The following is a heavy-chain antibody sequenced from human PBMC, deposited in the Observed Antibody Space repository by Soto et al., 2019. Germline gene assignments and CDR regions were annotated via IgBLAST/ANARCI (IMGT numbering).Heavy chain of an antibody. D-gene: IGHD1-20*01. CDR3: ARESGNWPLNWFDP. V-gene: IGHV3-74*01. Sequence: GGSLRLSCAASGFNFSNHWMHWVRQRPAEGLVWVSRITSDGKSKAYAESVKGRFAISRDNAKNTLYLQMNGLTAEDTAVYYCARESGNWPLNWFDPWGQGTLVTVSS. CDR2: ITSDGKSK. CDR1: GFNFSNHW. J-gene: IGHJ5*02.